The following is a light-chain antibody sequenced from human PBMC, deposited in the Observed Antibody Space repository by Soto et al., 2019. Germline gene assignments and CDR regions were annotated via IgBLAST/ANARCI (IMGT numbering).Light chain of an antibody. J-gene: IGKJ5*01. CDR2: AAS. CDR1: QGIRND. CDR3: LQDYNYPIT. V-gene: IGKV1-6*01. Sequence: AIQMTHSPSSLSASVGDRVTIPXXASQGIRNDLGWYQQKPGKAPKLXIYAASSLQSGVPSRFSGSGSGTDFTLTISSLQPEDFATYYCLQDYNYPITFGQGTRLEIK.